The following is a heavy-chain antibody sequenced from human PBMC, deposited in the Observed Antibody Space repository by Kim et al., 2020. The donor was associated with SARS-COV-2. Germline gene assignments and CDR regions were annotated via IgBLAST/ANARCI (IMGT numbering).Heavy chain of an antibody. CDR1: GGTFSSYA. J-gene: IGHJ3*02. Sequence: ASVKVSCKASGGTFSSYAISWVRQAPGQGLEWMGGIIPIFGTANYAQKFQGRVTITADESTSTAYMELSSLRSEDTAVYYCARGLRFLEWYNGDAFDIWGQGTMVTVSS. CDR2: IIPIFGTA. D-gene: IGHD3-3*01. CDR3: ARGLRFLEWYNGDAFDI. V-gene: IGHV1-69*13.